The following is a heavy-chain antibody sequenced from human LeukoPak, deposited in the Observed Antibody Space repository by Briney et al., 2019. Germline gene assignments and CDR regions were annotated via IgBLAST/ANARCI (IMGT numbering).Heavy chain of an antibody. CDR2: IKQDGSEK. D-gene: IGHD3-3*01. Sequence: GGSLRLSCAASGFTFSSYWMSWVRQAPGKGLEWVANIKQDGSEKYYVDSVKGRFTISRDNAKNPLYLQMNSLRAEDTAVYYCARDRLRFLEWLYYWGQGTLVTVSS. CDR3: ARDRLRFLEWLYY. V-gene: IGHV3-7*01. J-gene: IGHJ4*02. CDR1: GFTFSSYW.